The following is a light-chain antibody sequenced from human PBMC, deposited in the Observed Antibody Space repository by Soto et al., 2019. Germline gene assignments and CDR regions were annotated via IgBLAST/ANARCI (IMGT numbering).Light chain of an antibody. J-gene: IGLJ1*01. CDR2: RSN. CDR1: SSNIGSNY. V-gene: IGLV1-47*01. Sequence: QSVLTQPPSASGTPGQRVTISCSGSSSNIGSNYVYWFQQLPGTAPKLLIYRSNQRPSGVPDRFSGSKSDTSASLAISGLRSEDEADYYCAAWDASLSGYYVFGTGTKVTVL. CDR3: AAWDASLSGYYV.